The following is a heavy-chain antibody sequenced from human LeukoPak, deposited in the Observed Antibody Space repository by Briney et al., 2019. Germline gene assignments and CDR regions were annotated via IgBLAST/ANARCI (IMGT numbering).Heavy chain of an antibody. CDR3: ARDRTGGSGINWFDP. V-gene: IGHV1-69*13. J-gene: IGHJ5*02. Sequence: SVKVSCKASGGTFSSYAISWVRQAPGQGLEWMGGIIPIFGTANYAQKFQGRVTITADESTSTAYMELSSLRSEDTAVYYCARDRTGGSGINWFDPWGQGTLVTVSS. CDR2: IIPIFGTA. CDR1: GGTFSSYA. D-gene: IGHD3-10*01.